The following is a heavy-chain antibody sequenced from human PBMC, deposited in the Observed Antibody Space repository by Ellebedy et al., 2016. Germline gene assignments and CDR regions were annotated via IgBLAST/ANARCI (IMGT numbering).Heavy chain of an antibody. CDR2: ISYDGSNK. CDR3: AREGPDAFDI. Sequence: GGSLRLXXAASGFTFSSYGMHWVRQAPGKGLEWVAVISYDGSNKYYADSVKGRFTISRDNSKNTLYLQMNSLRAEDTAVYYCAREGPDAFDIWGQGTMVTVSS. CDR1: GFTFSSYG. J-gene: IGHJ3*02. V-gene: IGHV3-30*03.